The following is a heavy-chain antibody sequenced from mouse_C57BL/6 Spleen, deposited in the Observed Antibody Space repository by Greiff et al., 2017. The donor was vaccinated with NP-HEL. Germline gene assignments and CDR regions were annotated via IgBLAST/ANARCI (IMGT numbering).Heavy chain of an antibody. CDR1: GFNIKDDY. CDR3: TRLLRRDWYFDV. J-gene: IGHJ1*03. D-gene: IGHD1-1*01. CDR2: IDPENGDT. V-gene: IGHV14-4*01. Sequence: VQLQQSGAELVRPGASVKLSCTASGFNIKDDYMHWVKQRPEQGLEWIGWIDPENGDTEYASKFQGKATITADTSSNTAYLQLSSLTSEDTAVYYCTRLLRRDWYFDVWGTGTTVTVSS.